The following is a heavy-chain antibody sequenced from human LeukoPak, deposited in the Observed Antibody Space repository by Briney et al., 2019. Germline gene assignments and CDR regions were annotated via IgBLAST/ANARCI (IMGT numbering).Heavy chain of an antibody. CDR1: GCTISSNSYY. D-gene: IGHD2-2*01. V-gene: IGHV4-39*07. J-gene: IGHJ3*01. Sequence: PSETLSLTCTVSGCTISSNSYYWVWLRQPPGKGLEWIRSIYCSGSTYYNPSLESRVILSVDTSKNQFSLRLSSVTAADTAVYYCARLSVIPPNDAFDLWGQGTMVSVST. CDR3: ARLSVIPPNDAFDL. CDR2: IYCSGST.